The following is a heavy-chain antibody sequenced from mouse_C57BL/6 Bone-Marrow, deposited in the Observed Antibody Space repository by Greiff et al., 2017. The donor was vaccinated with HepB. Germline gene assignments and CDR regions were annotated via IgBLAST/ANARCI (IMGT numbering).Heavy chain of an antibody. D-gene: IGHD2-3*01. CDR3: ASDGYYRFAY. CDR2: ISDGGSYT. Sequence: EVQGVESGGGLVKPGGSLKLSCAASGFTFSSYAMSWVRQTPEKRLEWVATISDGGSYTYYPDNVKGRFTISRDNAKNNLYLQMSHLKSEDTAMYYCASDGYYRFAYWGQGTLVTVSA. CDR1: GFTFSSYA. J-gene: IGHJ3*01. V-gene: IGHV5-4*01.